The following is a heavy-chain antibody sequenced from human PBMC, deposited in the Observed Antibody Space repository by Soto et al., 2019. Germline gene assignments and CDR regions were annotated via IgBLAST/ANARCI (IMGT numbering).Heavy chain of an antibody. Sequence: SVKVSCKASGGTFSSYAISWVRQAPGQGLEWMGGIIPIFGTANYAQKFQGRVTITADESTSTAYMELSSLRSEDTAVYYCARDYGSVFGVVIGYYYGMDVWGQGTTVTVS. CDR1: GGTFSSYA. V-gene: IGHV1-69*13. CDR2: IIPIFGTA. D-gene: IGHD3-3*01. CDR3: ARDYGSVFGVVIGYYYGMDV. J-gene: IGHJ6*02.